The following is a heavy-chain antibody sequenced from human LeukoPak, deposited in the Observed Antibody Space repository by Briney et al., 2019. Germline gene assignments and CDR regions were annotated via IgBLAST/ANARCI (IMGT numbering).Heavy chain of an antibody. CDR1: GYTFTDYY. CDR2: INPSSDYA. CDR3: AVAPGDY. Sequence: ASVRVSCKASGYTFTDYYIHWVRQAPGQGLEWMGWINPSSDYAFYAQKFQGRVTLTRDTSISTVYMELTTLTSDGTALYYCAVAPGDYWGQGTLVSVSA. D-gene: IGHD2-21*01. V-gene: IGHV1-2*02. J-gene: IGHJ4*02.